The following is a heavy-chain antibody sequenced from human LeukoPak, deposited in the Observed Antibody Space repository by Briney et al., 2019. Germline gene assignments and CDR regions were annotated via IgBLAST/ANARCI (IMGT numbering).Heavy chain of an antibody. Sequence: PSETLSLTCAVYGGSFSGYYWSWIRQPPGKGLEWIGEINHSGSTNYNPSLKSRVTISVDTSKNQFSLKLSSVTAADTAVYYCASSGSGSYFYWYFDLWGRGTLVTVSS. D-gene: IGHD3-10*01. CDR1: GGSFSGYY. V-gene: IGHV4-34*01. CDR2: INHSGST. J-gene: IGHJ2*01. CDR3: ASSGSGSYFYWYFDL.